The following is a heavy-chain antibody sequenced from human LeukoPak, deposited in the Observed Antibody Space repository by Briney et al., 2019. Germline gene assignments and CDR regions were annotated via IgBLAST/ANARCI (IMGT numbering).Heavy chain of an antibody. CDR2: INHSGST. CDR3: ARGINSNDYGGNSGLYYFDY. J-gene: IGHJ4*02. D-gene: IGHD4-23*01. Sequence: PSETLSLTCAVYGGSFSGYYWSWIRQPPGKGLEWIGEINHSGSTNYNPSLKSRVTISVDTSKNQFSLKLSSVTAADTAAYYCARGINSNDYGGNSGLYYFDYWGQGTLVTVSS. CDR1: GGSFSGYY. V-gene: IGHV4-34*01.